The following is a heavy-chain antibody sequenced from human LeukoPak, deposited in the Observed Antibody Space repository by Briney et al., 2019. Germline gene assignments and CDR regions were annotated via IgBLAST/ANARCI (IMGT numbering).Heavy chain of an antibody. CDR1: GVSVNSGDYY. CDR3: TRQLGTATTSVVDY. D-gene: IGHD1-7*01. V-gene: IGHV4-39*01. J-gene: IGHJ4*02. Sequence: SETLSLTCTVSGVSVNSGDYYWGWIRQSPGQSLEGIGNIYSSGTTYYNPSLKSRVIISMDTSRNQLSLNLSSVTAADTAVYFCTRQLGTATTSVVDYWGQGTLVTVSS. CDR2: IYSSGTT.